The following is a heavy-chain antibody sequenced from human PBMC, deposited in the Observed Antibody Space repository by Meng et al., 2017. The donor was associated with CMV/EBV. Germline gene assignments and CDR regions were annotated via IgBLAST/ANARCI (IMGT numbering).Heavy chain of an antibody. D-gene: IGHD2-2*01. CDR2: INPNSGGT. V-gene: IGHV1-2*02. J-gene: IGHJ5*02. CDR3: ARVPYCSSTSCYLWFDP. CDR1: GYTFTGYY. Sequence: ASVKVSCKASGYTFTGYYMHWVRQAPGQGLEWMGWINPNSGGTNYAQKFQGRVTMTRDTSISTAYMELSRLRSDDTAVYYCARVPYCSSTSCYLWFDPWGQGTLVTVSS.